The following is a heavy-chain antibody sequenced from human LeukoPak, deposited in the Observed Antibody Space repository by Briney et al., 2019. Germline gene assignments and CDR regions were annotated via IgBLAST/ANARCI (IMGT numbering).Heavy chain of an antibody. D-gene: IGHD4-17*01. V-gene: IGHV3-23*01. J-gene: IGHJ3*02. CDR3: AKLFHIGDYGAFDI. CDR2: ISGSGGTT. CDR1: GFTFSSYA. Sequence: GGSLRLSCAASGFTFSSYAMSWVRQAPGKGLEWVSDISGSGGTTYYADSVKGRFTISRDNSKNKLYLQMNSLRAEDTAVYYCAKLFHIGDYGAFDIWGQRTMVTVSS.